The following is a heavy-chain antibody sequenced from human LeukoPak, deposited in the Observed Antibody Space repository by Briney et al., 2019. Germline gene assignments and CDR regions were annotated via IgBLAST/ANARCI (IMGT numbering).Heavy chain of an antibody. CDR1: GFTISSYA. Sequence: PGGSLRLSCAASGFTISSYAMSWVRQAPGKGLEWGSAISGSGTNTYYADSVKGRFTISRDNSKNTLYLQMNSLRAEDTAVYYCAKDNATLDAFDIWGQGTMVTVSS. V-gene: IGHV3-23*01. CDR3: AKDNATLDAFDI. J-gene: IGHJ3*02. D-gene: IGHD2-15*01. CDR2: ISGSGTNT.